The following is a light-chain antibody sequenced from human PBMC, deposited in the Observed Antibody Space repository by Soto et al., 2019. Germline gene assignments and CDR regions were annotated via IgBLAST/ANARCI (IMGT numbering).Light chain of an antibody. V-gene: IGKV1-5*01. CDR1: QSISSW. Sequence: DIRMTQSPSTLSASVGDRVTITCRASQSISSWLAWYQQKPGKAPKLLIYDASSLESGVPSRFSGSGSGTEFTLTISSLQPDDFATYYCQQYNSYSRTFGQGNKV. CDR3: QQYNSYSRT. CDR2: DAS. J-gene: IGKJ1*01.